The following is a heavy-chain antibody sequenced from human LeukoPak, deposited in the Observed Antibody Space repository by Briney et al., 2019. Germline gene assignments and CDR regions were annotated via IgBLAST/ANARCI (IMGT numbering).Heavy chain of an antibody. CDR1: GFAFSSYS. D-gene: IGHD4-23*01. Sequence: GVLRLSCAASGFAFSSYSMNWVRQAPGKGLEWVSSISSSSSYIYYADSVKGRFTISRDNAKNSLYLQMNSLRAEDTAVYYCARGTTVVTPYDAFDIWGQGTMVTVSS. J-gene: IGHJ3*02. CDR2: ISSSSSYI. V-gene: IGHV3-21*01. CDR3: ARGTTVVTPYDAFDI.